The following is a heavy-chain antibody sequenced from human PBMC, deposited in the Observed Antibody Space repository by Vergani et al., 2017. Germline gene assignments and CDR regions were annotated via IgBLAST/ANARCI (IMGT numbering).Heavy chain of an antibody. Sequence: EVQLLESGGGLVQPGGSLRLSCAASGFTFSSYAMSWVRQAPGKGLEWVSAISGSGGSTYYADSVKGRFTISRDNSKNTLYLQMNSLRTEDTALYYCAKDMGGGIQRWPPQKYYYYGMDVWGQGTTVTVSS. CDR1: GFTFSSYA. CDR2: ISGSGGST. V-gene: IGHV3-23*01. CDR3: AKDMGGGIQRWPPQKYYYYGMDV. D-gene: IGHD5-18*01. J-gene: IGHJ6*02.